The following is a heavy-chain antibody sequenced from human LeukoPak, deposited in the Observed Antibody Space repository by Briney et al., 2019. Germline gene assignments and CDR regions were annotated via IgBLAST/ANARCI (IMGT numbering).Heavy chain of an antibody. J-gene: IGHJ3*02. CDR3: ARNIVGATTIGDAFDI. D-gene: IGHD1-26*01. CDR2: ISSSSSYI. V-gene: IGHV3-21*01. CDR1: GFTFSSYS. Sequence: NAGRSLRLSCAASGFTFSSYSMNWVRQAPGKGLEWVSSISSSSSYIYYADSVKGRFTISRDNAKNSLYLQMNSLRAEDTAVYYCARNIVGATTIGDAFDIWGQGTMVTVSS.